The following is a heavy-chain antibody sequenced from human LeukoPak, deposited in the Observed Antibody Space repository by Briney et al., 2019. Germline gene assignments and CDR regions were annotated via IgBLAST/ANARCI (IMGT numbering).Heavy chain of an antibody. CDR1: GLTFSSYW. CDR3: ARRGDSSGWFDY. V-gene: IGHV3-48*01. CDR2: ISSDSSTI. Sequence: GRSLRLSCAASGLTFSSYWMSWVRQAPGKGLEWVSYISSDSSTIYYADSVKGRFTISRDNAKNSLYLQMNSLRVEDTAVYYCARRGDSSGWFDYWGQGTLVTVSS. J-gene: IGHJ4*02. D-gene: IGHD6-19*01.